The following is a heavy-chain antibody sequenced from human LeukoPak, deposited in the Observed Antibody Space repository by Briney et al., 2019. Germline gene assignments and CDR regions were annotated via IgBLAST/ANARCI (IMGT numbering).Heavy chain of an antibody. J-gene: IGHJ2*01. V-gene: IGHV4-30-4*08. Sequence: SQTPSLTCTVSGGSISSGDYYWSWIRQPPGKGLEWIGYIYYSGSTYYNPSLKSRVTMSVDTSKNQFSLKLSSVTAADTAVYYCARDLINDSLYFDLWGRGTLVTVSS. CDR3: ARDLINDSLYFDL. CDR1: GGSISSGDYY. CDR2: IYYSGST. D-gene: IGHD3-22*01.